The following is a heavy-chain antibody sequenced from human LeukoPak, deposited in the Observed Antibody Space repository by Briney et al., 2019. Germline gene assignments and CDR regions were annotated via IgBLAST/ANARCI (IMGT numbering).Heavy chain of an antibody. CDR2: VNLQGST. J-gene: IGHJ4*02. CDR1: GGSITNTNY. CDR3: AREGGPYRPLDY. Sequence: PSGTLSLTCGVSGGSITNTNYWTWVRQLPGKGLEWIGEVNLQGSTNYNPSLMGRVAISVDKSENHISLQLTSVTAADTAVYYCAREGGPYRPLDYSGQGTLVTVSS. V-gene: IGHV4-4*02.